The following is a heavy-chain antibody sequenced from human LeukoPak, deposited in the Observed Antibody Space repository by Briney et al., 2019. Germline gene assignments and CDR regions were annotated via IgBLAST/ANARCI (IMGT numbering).Heavy chain of an antibody. Sequence: GGSLRLSCAASGFTFSSYAMSWVRQAPGKGLEWVSAISGSGGSTYYADSVKGRFTISRDNSKNTLYLQMNSLRAEDTAVYYCAKVSYYYGSGPLPDYYMDVWGKGTTVTISS. D-gene: IGHD3-10*01. CDR1: GFTFSSYA. CDR3: AKVSYYYGSGPLPDYYMDV. CDR2: ISGSGGST. J-gene: IGHJ6*03. V-gene: IGHV3-23*01.